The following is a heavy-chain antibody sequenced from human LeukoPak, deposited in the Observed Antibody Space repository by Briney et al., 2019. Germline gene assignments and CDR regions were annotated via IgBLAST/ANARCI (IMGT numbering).Heavy chain of an antibody. Sequence: GGSLRLSCGASGFTFSSYWMHWVRQAPGKGLVWISRINSDGSSTSYADSVKGRFTISRDNAKNTLYLQMNSLRADDTAVYYCAKGPYGLGIYYGMDVWGQGTTVTV. CDR2: INSDGSST. J-gene: IGHJ6*02. V-gene: IGHV3-74*01. CDR3: AKGPYGLGIYYGMDV. CDR1: GFTFSSYW. D-gene: IGHD3-10*01.